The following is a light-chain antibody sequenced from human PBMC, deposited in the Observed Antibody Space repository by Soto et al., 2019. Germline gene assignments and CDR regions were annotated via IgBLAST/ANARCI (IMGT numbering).Light chain of an antibody. CDR1: SSNIGARFD. CDR2: YNT. J-gene: IGLJ3*02. CDR3: QSYDRTLSGGV. V-gene: IGLV1-40*01. Sequence: QSVLTQPPSVSGAPGQTVTISCTGSSSNIGARFDVQWYQQLPGTAPKLLIYYNTNRPSGVPDRFSGSKSGTSASLAITGLQAEDEADYYCQSYDRTLSGGVFGGGPKLTVL.